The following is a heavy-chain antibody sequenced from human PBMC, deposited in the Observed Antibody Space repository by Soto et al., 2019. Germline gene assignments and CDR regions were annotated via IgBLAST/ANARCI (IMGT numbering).Heavy chain of an antibody. D-gene: IGHD4-17*01. CDR1: GFTFNHYA. CDR3: AKDSTVTTSLYFYYYGFDV. CDR2: VSGRGGST. V-gene: IGHV3-23*01. Sequence: GQLLESGGGLVQPGGSLRLACTASGFTFNHYAMSWVRQAPGKGLEWVSAVSGRGGSTKYADSVKGRFIISRDNSNSTLYLQMDSLRGEDTAVYYCAKDSTVTTSLYFYYYGFDVWGQGTTVTVSS. J-gene: IGHJ6*02.